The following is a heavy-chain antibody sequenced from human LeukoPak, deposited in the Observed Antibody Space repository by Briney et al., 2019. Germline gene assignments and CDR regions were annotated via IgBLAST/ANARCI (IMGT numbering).Heavy chain of an antibody. J-gene: IGHJ4*02. Sequence: PSETLSLTCTVSGGSISSYYWGWIRQPPGKGLEWIGSIYYSGSTYYNPSLKSRVTISVDTSKNQFSLKLNSVTAADTAVCYCARGKEVITMLRGLKPGYYFDYWGQGTLVTVSS. D-gene: IGHD3-10*01. CDR2: IYYSGST. CDR1: GGSISSYY. V-gene: IGHV4-39*07. CDR3: ARGKEVITMLRGLKPGYYFDY.